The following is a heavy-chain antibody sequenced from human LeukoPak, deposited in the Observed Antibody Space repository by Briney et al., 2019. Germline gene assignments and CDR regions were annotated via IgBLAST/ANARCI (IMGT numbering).Heavy chain of an antibody. CDR1: GGSISSRSYY. J-gene: IGHJ4*02. D-gene: IGHD2-2*01. CDR3: ASENCSGTSCSSFDY. V-gene: IGHV4-39*01. Sequence: SETLSLTCTVSGGSISSRSYYWGWIRRPPGKGLEWIGSIFYSGTTYYNPSLKSRVTISVDTSKNQFSLRLSSVTAADTAVYYCASENCSGTSCSSFDYWGQGTLVTVSS. CDR2: IFYSGTT.